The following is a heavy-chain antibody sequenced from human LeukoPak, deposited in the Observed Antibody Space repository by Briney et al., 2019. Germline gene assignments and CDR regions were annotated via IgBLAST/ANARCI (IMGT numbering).Heavy chain of an antibody. V-gene: IGHV1-8*01. D-gene: IGHD3-3*01. CDR1: GYTFTSYD. Sequence: GASVKVSCKASGYTFTSYDINWVRQATGQGLEWMGWMNPNSGNTGYAQKFQGRVTMTRNTSISTAYMELSSLRSEDTAVYYCARRFSHYDLWSSYYWPEYYGRDVWGQGTTDTVSS. CDR2: MNPNSGNT. J-gene: IGHJ6*02. CDR3: ARRFSHYDLWSSYYWPEYYGRDV.